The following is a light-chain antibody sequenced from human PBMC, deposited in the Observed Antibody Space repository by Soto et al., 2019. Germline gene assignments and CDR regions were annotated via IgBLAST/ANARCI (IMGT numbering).Light chain of an antibody. V-gene: IGLV3-21*04. Sequence: SYELTQPPSVSVAPGKTARITCGGNNIGSKSVHWYQQKPGHAPVLVIYYDSDRPSGIPERFSGSNSGNTATLTISRVEAGDEADYYCQVWDSSSDHPYVFGTGTNVTVL. J-gene: IGLJ1*01. CDR3: QVWDSSSDHPYV. CDR2: YDS. CDR1: NIGSKS.